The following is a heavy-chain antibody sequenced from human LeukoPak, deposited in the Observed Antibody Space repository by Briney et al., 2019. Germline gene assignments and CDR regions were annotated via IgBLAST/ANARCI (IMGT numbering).Heavy chain of an antibody. Sequence: SETLSLTCAVYGGSFSGYYWSWIRQPPGKGLEWIGEINHSGSTNYNPSLKSRVTISVDTSKDQFSLKLSSVTAADTAVYYCARVSRGRKTPLPPDYWGQGTLVTVSS. V-gene: IGHV4-34*01. CDR1: GGSFSGYY. CDR3: ARVSRGRKTPLPPDY. J-gene: IGHJ4*02. CDR2: INHSGST. D-gene: IGHD3-16*01.